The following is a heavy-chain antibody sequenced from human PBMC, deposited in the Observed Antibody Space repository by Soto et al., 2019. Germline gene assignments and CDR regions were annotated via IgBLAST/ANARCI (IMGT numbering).Heavy chain of an antibody. Sequence: EVQLLESGGALVQPGGSLRLSCAASGFPFSSFALSWVRQAPGKGLEWVSAISGGGGSTYYADSVQGRFTISRDNSKNTVFLQMNSLRDEDTALYYCAKDSGWLAARDGFDPWGQGTLVTVSS. CDR2: ISGGGGST. CDR3: AKDSGWLAARDGFDP. J-gene: IGHJ5*02. V-gene: IGHV3-23*01. CDR1: GFPFSSFA. D-gene: IGHD3-22*01.